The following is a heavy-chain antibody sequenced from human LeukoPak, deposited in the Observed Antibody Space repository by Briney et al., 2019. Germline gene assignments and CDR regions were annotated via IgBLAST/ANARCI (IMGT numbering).Heavy chain of an antibody. CDR1: GFTFSTYA. CDR2: ISSTSNYI. CDR3: ARGGIITSYAFEI. D-gene: IGHD1-26*01. V-gene: IGHV3-21*01. Sequence: GGSLRLSWAASGFTFSTYAISWVRQAPGKGLEWVSCISSTSNYIFYADSVRGRFTISRDNAKNSLYLQMDSLRAEDTAVYYCARGGIITSYAFEIWGQGAMVTVSS. J-gene: IGHJ3*02.